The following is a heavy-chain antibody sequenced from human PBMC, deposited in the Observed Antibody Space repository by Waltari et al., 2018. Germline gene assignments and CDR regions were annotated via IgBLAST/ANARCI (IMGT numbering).Heavy chain of an antibody. CDR1: GYTFTSYA. D-gene: IGHD6-13*01. V-gene: IGHV1-3*01. J-gene: IGHJ5*02. CDR3: ARESYSSSWYGGRGWFDP. CDR2: INAGNGNT. Sequence: QVQLVQSGAEVKKPGASVKVSCKASGYTFTSYAMHWVRQAPGQRLEWMGWINAGNGNTKYSQKFQGRVTITRDTSASTAYMELSSLRSEDTAVYYCARESYSSSWYGGRGWFDPWGQGTLVTVSS.